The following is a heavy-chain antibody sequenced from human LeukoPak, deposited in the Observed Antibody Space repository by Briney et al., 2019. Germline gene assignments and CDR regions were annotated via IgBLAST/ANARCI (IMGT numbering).Heavy chain of an antibody. CDR1: GGSISSSSYY. V-gene: IGHV4-39*01. J-gene: IGHJ4*02. Sequence: SETLSLTCTVSGGSISSSSYYWGWIRQPPGKGLEGIVSIYYSGSTYYNQSLKSRVTISIDTSKNQFSLKLTSVTAADTAMYYCARMKGVVVIPTARPTFYFDYWGQGILVTVSS. CDR2: IYYSGST. CDR3: ARMKGVVVIPTARPTFYFDY. D-gene: IGHD2-2*01.